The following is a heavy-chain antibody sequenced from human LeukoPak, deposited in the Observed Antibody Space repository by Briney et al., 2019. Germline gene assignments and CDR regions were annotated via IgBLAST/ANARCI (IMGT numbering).Heavy chain of an antibody. CDR2: ISYDGSNK. CDR3: TTDPTFDI. V-gene: IGHV3-30-3*01. Sequence: GGSLRLSCAASGFTFSSYAMHWVRQAPGKGLEWVAVISYDGSNKYYADSVKGRFTISRDNSKNTLYLQMNSLKTEDTAVYYCTTDPTFDIWGQGTMVTVSS. CDR1: GFTFSSYA. J-gene: IGHJ3*02.